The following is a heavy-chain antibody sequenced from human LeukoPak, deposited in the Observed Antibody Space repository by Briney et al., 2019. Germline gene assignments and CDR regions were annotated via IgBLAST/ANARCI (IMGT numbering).Heavy chain of an antibody. Sequence: VKVSCKASGGTFSSYAISWVRQAPGQGLEWMGGIIPIFGTANYAQKFQGRVTITADESTSTAYMELSSLRSEDTAVYYCATQAGYSSGWYGSYYYYYGMDVWGQGTTVTVSS. CDR1: GGTFSSYA. CDR2: IIPIFGTA. D-gene: IGHD6-19*01. J-gene: IGHJ6*02. V-gene: IGHV1-69*13. CDR3: ATQAGYSSGWYGSYYYYYGMDV.